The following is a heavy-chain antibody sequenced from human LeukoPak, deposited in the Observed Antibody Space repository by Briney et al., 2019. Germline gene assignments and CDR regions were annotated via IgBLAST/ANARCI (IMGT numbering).Heavy chain of an antibody. V-gene: IGHV2-5*01. CDR2: IYWNDDK. CDR1: GFSLSTSGVG. Sequence: SGPTLVNPTQTLTLTCTFSGFSLSTSGVGVGWIRQPPGKSLEWLALIYWNDDKRYSPSLKSRLTITKDTSKNQVVLTMTNMDPVDTATYYCAHRRSRLPGFLEWLSNYYFDYWGQGTLVTVSS. J-gene: IGHJ4*02. D-gene: IGHD3-3*01. CDR3: AHRRSRLPGFLEWLSNYYFDY.